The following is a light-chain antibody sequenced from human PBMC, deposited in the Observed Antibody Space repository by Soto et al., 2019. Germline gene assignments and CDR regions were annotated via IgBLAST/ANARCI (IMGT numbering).Light chain of an antibody. J-gene: IGKJ4*01. V-gene: IGKV3-15*01. Sequence: IVMTQSPATLSVSPGEGATLSCRASQSIINNLAWYQQKPGQSPRLLIYGASTRATGVPARFTGSASGTEFTLTISGLQTEDVAVYYCQQYNNWPLTFGGGTKVQIK. CDR2: GAS. CDR1: QSIINN. CDR3: QQYNNWPLT.